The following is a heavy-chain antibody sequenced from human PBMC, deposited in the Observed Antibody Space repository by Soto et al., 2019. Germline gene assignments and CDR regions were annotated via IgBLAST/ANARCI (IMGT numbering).Heavy chain of an antibody. Sequence: ASVKVSCKASGYTFTSYDINWVRQATGQGLEWMGWMNPNSGNTGYAQKFQGRVTMTRNTSISTAYMELSSLRSEDTAVYYCARGYCSGGSCYRYFDYWGQGTLVTVSS. CDR2: MNPNSGNT. CDR1: GYTFTSYD. CDR3: ARGYCSGGSCYRYFDY. D-gene: IGHD2-15*01. V-gene: IGHV1-8*01. J-gene: IGHJ4*02.